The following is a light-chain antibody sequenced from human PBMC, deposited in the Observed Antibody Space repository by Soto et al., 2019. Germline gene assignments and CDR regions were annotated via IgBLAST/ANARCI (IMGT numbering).Light chain of an antibody. CDR1: QNVDSTY. CDR2: ATS. CDR3: QQYGFSPPLYT. J-gene: IGKJ2*01. V-gene: IGKV3-20*01. Sequence: EIVLTQSPGTLSLSPGETATLFCRASQNVDSTYLAWYQQKPGLPPTLLIYATSTRAAGIPDRFSGSGSGTDFTLTIDRLELEDFAVYYCQQYGFSPPLYTFGQGTKLEI.